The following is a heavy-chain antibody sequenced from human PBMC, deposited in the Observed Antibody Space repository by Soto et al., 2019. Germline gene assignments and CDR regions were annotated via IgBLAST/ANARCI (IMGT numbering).Heavy chain of an antibody. CDR1: GFTFSSYA. CDR3: AKDFLIVVAGTYFDY. V-gene: IGHV3-23*01. D-gene: IGHD6-19*01. J-gene: IGHJ4*02. Sequence: EVQLLESGGGLVQPGGSLRLSCAASGFTFSSYAMSWVRQAPGKGLEWVSAISGSAGSTYYADSVKGRFTISRDNSKNTLYLQMNSLRAEDTAVYYCAKDFLIVVAGTYFDYRGQGTLVTVSS. CDR2: ISGSAGST.